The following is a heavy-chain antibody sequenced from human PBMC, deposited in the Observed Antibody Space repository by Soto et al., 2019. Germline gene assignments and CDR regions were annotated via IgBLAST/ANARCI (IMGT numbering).Heavy chain of an antibody. Sequence: GGSLRLSCVGSGFTFSNYEMTWVRQAPGKGPQWVSYISSGGGSKYFAAPVKGRVSISRDNAKNSLFLDMNNLRGEDTALYYCARLLLAAPTGWYFDLWGRGTLVTVSS. D-gene: IGHD4-17*01. CDR3: ARLLLAAPTGWYFDL. CDR2: ISSGGGSK. V-gene: IGHV3-48*03. J-gene: IGHJ2*01. CDR1: GFTFSNYE.